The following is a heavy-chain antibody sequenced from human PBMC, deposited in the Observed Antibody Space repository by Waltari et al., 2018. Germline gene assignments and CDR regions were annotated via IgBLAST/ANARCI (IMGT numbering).Heavy chain of an antibody. CDR3: ARYGVATMAEWYFDL. CDR2: IYTSGST. V-gene: IGHV4-4*07. D-gene: IGHD5-12*01. Sequence: QVQLQESGPGLVKPSETLSLPCTVSGGSISSSYWSWIRQPAGKGLEWIGRIYTSGSTKYNPSIKSRVTMSVDTSKNQFSLKLSSVTAADTAVYYCARYGVATMAEWYFDLWGRGTLVTVSS. CDR1: GGSISSSY. J-gene: IGHJ2*01.